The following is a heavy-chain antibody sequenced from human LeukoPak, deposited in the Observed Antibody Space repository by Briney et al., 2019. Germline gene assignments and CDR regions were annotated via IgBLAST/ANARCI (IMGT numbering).Heavy chain of an antibody. CDR2: INSDGSGT. J-gene: IGHJ3*01. CDR3: TRGGSPPEALGDSFDF. Sequence: GGSLRLSCAASGFTFSSYWMHWVRHAPGKGLVRVSRINSDGSGTIYADSVKGRFTISRDNAKNTLYLQMNSLRAEDTAVYYCTRGGSPPEALGDSFDFWGQGTMVTVSS. V-gene: IGHV3-74*01. CDR1: GFTFSSYW. D-gene: IGHD1-26*01.